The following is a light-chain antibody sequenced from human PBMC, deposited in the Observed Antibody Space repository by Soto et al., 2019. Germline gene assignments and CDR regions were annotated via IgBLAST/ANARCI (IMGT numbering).Light chain of an antibody. CDR2: DAS. Sequence: EIVMTQSPATLSVSPGARVTLSCRASQNIHNHMSWFLQKPGQAPRLLICDASNRATGIPARFSGSGSGTDFTLTISNLEPEDFAVYYCQQHSHWPPWTFGQGTKVDIK. V-gene: IGKV3-11*01. J-gene: IGKJ1*01. CDR1: QNIHNH. CDR3: QQHSHWPPWT.